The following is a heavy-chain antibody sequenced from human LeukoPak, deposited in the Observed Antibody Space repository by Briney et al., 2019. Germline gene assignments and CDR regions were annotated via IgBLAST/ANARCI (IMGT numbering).Heavy chain of an antibody. Sequence: GASVKVSCKASGYTFTGYYMHWVRQAPGQGVEWMGWTNPNSGGTNYAQKSQGRVTMTRDTSISTAYMELSRLRSDDTAVYYCAREAGSSCLGYWGQGTLVTVSS. CDR1: GYTFTGYY. V-gene: IGHV1-2*02. CDR2: TNPNSGGT. J-gene: IGHJ4*02. CDR3: AREAGSSCLGY. D-gene: IGHD6-13*01.